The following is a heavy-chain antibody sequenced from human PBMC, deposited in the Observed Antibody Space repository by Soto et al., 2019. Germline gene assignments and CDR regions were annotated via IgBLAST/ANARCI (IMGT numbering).Heavy chain of an antibody. Sequence: GGSLRLSCAASGFTFSSYSMNWVRQAPGKGLEWVSSISSSSSYIYYADSVKGRFTISRDNAKNSLYLQMNSLRAEDTAVYYCARDDPSYYDFWSGYFDYWGQGTLVTVSS. CDR3: ARDDPSYYDFWSGYFDY. J-gene: IGHJ4*02. V-gene: IGHV3-21*01. CDR2: ISSSSSYI. D-gene: IGHD3-3*01. CDR1: GFTFSSYS.